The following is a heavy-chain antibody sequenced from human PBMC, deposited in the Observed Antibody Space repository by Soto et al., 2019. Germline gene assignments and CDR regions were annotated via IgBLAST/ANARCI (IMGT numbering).Heavy chain of an antibody. D-gene: IGHD6-13*01. Sequence: EVQLVESGGGLVKPGGSLRLSCAASGFTFSNAWMNWVRQAPGKGLEWVGRIKSKTDGGTTDYAAPVKGRFTISRDDSKNTLYLQMNSLKTEDTAVYYCTTDPGYSSSWWYYHYYGMDVWGQGTTVTVSS. V-gene: IGHV3-15*07. CDR1: GFTFSNAW. J-gene: IGHJ6*02. CDR2: IKSKTDGGTT. CDR3: TTDPGYSSSWWYYHYYGMDV.